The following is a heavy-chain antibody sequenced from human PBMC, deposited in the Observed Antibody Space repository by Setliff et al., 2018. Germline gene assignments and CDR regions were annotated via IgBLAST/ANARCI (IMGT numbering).Heavy chain of an antibody. CDR3: ARALLWFGEGMDV. J-gene: IGHJ6*03. CDR2: MYNSGNT. CDR1: GGSISHHY. Sequence: PSETLSLTCTDSGGSISHHYWSWIRQPPGKGLEWVGYMYNSGNTNYNPSLRRRVAISVXXXKNXFSLXXXSVTAADTAVYYCARALLWFGEGMDVWGKGTTVTVSS. V-gene: IGHV4-59*11. D-gene: IGHD3-10*01.